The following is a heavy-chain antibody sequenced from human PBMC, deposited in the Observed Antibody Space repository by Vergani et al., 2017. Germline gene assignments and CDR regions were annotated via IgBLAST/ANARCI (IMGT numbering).Heavy chain of an antibody. CDR3: ASGGHGSENGGALQL. Sequence: QLVQSGSETKKPGESLKISCQAFGYIFSNFWIGWVRQRPGRGLEWMGIIYPGDSEVKSNPTFRGQVIFSVDTSVNTAYLQWRSLQASDTATYFCASGGHGSENGGALQLWGQGTIITVSS. J-gene: IGHJ3*01. CDR2: IYPGDSEV. D-gene: IGHD3-10*01. V-gene: IGHV5-51*01. CDR1: GYIFSNFW.